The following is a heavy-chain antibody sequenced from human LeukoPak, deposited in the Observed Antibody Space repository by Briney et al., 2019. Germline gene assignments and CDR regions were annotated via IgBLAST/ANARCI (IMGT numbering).Heavy chain of an antibody. Sequence: GGSLRLSCAASGFTFSSYAMHWVRQAPGKGLEWVAVISYDGSNKYYADSVKGRFTISRDNSKSTLYLQMNSLRAEDTAVYYCARAPHYCSSTSCIPRSPWFDPWGQGTLVTVSS. J-gene: IGHJ5*02. CDR3: ARAPHYCSSTSCIPRSPWFDP. V-gene: IGHV3-30-3*01. D-gene: IGHD2-2*01. CDR1: GFTFSSYA. CDR2: ISYDGSNK.